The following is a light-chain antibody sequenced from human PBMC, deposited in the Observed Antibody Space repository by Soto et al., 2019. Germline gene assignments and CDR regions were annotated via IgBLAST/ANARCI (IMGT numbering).Light chain of an antibody. CDR1: RGTIASNY. Sequence: NFMLTQPHSVSESPGKTVTISCTRSRGTIASNYVQWYQQRPGSAPTNVIYEDQQRPSGVPDRFSDSIDTSSNSASLTISGLKTEDEADYYCQSYDRSNWVFGGGTKLTVL. CDR2: EDQ. J-gene: IGLJ3*02. V-gene: IGLV6-57*03. CDR3: QSYDRSNWV.